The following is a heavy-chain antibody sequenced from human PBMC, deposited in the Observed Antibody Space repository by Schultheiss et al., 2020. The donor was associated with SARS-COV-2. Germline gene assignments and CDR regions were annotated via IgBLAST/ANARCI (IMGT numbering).Heavy chain of an antibody. CDR1: GFTFTTYG. Sequence: GESLKISCAASGFTFTTYGMHWVRQAPGKGLEWVSSISSSSSYIYYADSVKGRFTISRDNAKNSLYLQMDSLRAEDTAVYYCAKGYASTVWGQGALVTVS. J-gene: IGHJ4*02. CDR2: ISSSSSYI. V-gene: IGHV3-21*01. CDR3: AKGYASTV. D-gene: IGHD2-15*01.